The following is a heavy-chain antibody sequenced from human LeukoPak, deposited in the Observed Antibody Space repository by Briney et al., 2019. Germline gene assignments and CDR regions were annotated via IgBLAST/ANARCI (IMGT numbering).Heavy chain of an antibody. Sequence: SETLSLTCAVYGGSFSGYYWSWIRQPPGKGLEWIGEINHSGSTNYNPSLKSRVTISVDTSKNQFSLKLSSVTAADTAVYYCAREWRQQQLILGYWGQGTLVTVSS. D-gene: IGHD6-13*01. CDR2: INHSGST. CDR1: GGSFSGYY. CDR3: AREWRQQQLILGY. J-gene: IGHJ4*02. V-gene: IGHV4-34*01.